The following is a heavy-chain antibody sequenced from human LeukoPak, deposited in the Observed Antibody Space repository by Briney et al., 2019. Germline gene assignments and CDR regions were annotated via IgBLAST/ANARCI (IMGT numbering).Heavy chain of an antibody. CDR3: AKQGFGC. V-gene: IGHV3-23*01. J-gene: IGHJ4*02. Sequence: GGSLRLSCTASGFTLSSYAMSWVRQAPGEGLEWVSTISGSADNTNYAEAVKGRFTISRDNSKNTMYLQINSLRAEDTAVYYCAKQGFGCWGQGTLVTVSS. CDR2: ISGSADNT. CDR1: GFTLSSYA.